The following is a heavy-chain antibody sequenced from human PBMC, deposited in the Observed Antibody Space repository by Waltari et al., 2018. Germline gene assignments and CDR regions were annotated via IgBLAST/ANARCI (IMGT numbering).Heavy chain of an antibody. CDR2: MNPNSGNT. V-gene: IGHV1-8*01. Sequence: QVQRVQSGAEVKKPGASVKVSCKASGYTFTSYDFNWVRQDTGQGLEWMGWMNPNSGNTGYAQKVQGRVTMTRNTSISTAYMELSSLRSEDTAVYYCARGRGVRGVNGYFDYWGQGTLVTVSS. D-gene: IGHD3-10*01. CDR3: ARGRGVRGVNGYFDY. J-gene: IGHJ4*02. CDR1: GYTFTSYD.